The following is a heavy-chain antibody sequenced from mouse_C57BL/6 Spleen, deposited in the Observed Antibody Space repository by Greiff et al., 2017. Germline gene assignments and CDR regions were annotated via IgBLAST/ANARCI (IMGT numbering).Heavy chain of an antibody. CDR1: GYSFTDYD. CDR3: ASDYSGSSPWYLDF. D-gene: IGHD1-1*01. J-gene: IGHJ1*01. CDR2: IDPETGGT. Sequence: VKLQESGAELVRPGASVTLSCKASGYSFTDYDMHWVKQTPVHGLEWIGAIDPETGGTDYNQKFKGKAILNADKSSSTAYIELRSLTSEDSAVYYCASDYSGSSPWYLDFWGQGTTVTVSS. V-gene: IGHV1-15*01.